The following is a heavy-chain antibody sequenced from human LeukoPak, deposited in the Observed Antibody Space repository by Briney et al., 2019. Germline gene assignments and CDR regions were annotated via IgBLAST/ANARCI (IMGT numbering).Heavy chain of an antibody. D-gene: IGHD2-15*01. J-gene: IGHJ5*02. CDR1: GYTFTSYY. CDR2: INPSGGSK. V-gene: IGHV1-46*01. Sequence: ASVKVSCKASGYTFTSYYMHWVRHAPGQGLEWMGIINPSGGSKSYAQKFQGRVTMTRDTSTSTVYMELSSLRSEDTAVYYCARDLYNQVVAATLSNWFDPWGQGTLVTVSS. CDR3: ARDLYNQVVAATLSNWFDP.